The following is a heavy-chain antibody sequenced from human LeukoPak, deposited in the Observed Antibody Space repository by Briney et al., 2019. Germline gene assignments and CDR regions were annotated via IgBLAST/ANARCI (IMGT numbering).Heavy chain of an antibody. J-gene: IGHJ5*02. CDR2: IYYSGST. D-gene: IGHD2-2*01. V-gene: IGHV4-39*01. CDR1: GGSISSRSYY. CDR3: ARSRVWGTRLNWFDT. Sequence: SETLSLTCTVSGGSISSRSYYGVGMRQPPGKGREWRGSIYYSGSTYYNPSLKSRVTISVDTSKNQFSLKLSSVTAAATAVYYCARSRVWGTRLNWFDTWGQGPLVTVSS.